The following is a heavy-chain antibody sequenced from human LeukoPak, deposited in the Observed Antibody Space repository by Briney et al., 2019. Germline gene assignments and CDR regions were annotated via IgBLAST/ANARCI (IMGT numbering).Heavy chain of an antibody. CDR3: ARDLGFDWLFGPEY. V-gene: IGHV4-61*02. D-gene: IGHD3-9*01. Sequence: PSRTPALTCTVSGGSISSGSYYWSWIRQPAGKGLEWIGRTYTSGSTNYNPSLKSRVTISVDTSRNQFFLKLSSVTAADTAVYYCARDLGFDWLFGPEYWGQGTLVTVSS. J-gene: IGHJ4*02. CDR2: TYTSGST. CDR1: GGSISSGSYY.